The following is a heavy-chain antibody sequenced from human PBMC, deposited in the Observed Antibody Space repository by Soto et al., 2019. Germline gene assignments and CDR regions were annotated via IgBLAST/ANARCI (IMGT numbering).Heavy chain of an antibody. CDR3: ARDDYDSSGFAGAFDY. CDR1: GYTFTSYG. Sequence: ASVKVSCKASGYTFTSYGISWVRQAPGQGLEWMGWISAYNGNTNYAQKLQGRVTMTTDTSTSTAYMELRSLRSDDTAVYYCARDDYDSSGFAGAFDYWGQGTLVNVAS. CDR2: ISAYNGNT. J-gene: IGHJ4*02. V-gene: IGHV1-18*01. D-gene: IGHD3-22*01.